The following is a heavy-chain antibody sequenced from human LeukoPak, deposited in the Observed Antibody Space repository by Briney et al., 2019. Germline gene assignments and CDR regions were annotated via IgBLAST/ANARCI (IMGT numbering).Heavy chain of an antibody. D-gene: IGHD2-2*01. V-gene: IGHV3-48*03. CDR2: ISSSGSTI. Sequence: GGSLRLSCAASGFTFSSYEMNWVRQAPGKGLEWVSYISSSGSTIYYADSVKGRFTISRDNAKNSLYLQMNSLKTEDTAVYYCTTVFQPLGYCSSTSCYPNYWGQGTLVTVSS. J-gene: IGHJ4*02. CDR1: GFTFSSYE. CDR3: TTVFQPLGYCSSTSCYPNY.